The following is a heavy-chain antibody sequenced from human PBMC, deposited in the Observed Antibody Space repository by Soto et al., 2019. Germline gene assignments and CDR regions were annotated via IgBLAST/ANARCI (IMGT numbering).Heavy chain of an antibody. D-gene: IGHD3-22*01. CDR1: GGSISSSNYY. V-gene: IGHV4-39*01. CDR3: ARQTYDTSGYYYAYYYYGMDV. Sequence: SETLSLTCTVSGGSISSSNYYWGWIRQPPGKGLEWIGTIYYSGNTYYNPSLKSRVTISVDTSKNQFSLKLSSVTAADTAVYYFARQTYDTSGYYYAYYYYGMDVWGQGTTVTVSS. J-gene: IGHJ6*02. CDR2: IYYSGNT.